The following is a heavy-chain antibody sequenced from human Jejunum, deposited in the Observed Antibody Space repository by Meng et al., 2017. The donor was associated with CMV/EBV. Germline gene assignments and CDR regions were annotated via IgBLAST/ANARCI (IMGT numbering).Heavy chain of an antibody. D-gene: IGHD1-26*01. CDR2: IIPGGTTI. CDR3: ARELPASWEPFDY. Sequence: SGFTFSSYEFNWVRQAPGKGLEGLSHIIPGGTTIYYADSVKGRFTISRDDAKSSLYLQMGSLRADDTTVYYCARELPASWEPFDYWGQGTLVTVSS. V-gene: IGHV3-48*03. J-gene: IGHJ4*02. CDR1: GFTFSSYE.